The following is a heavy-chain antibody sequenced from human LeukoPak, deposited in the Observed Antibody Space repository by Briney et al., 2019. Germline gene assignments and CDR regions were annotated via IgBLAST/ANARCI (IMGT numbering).Heavy chain of an antibody. CDR1: GGSISSSNW. J-gene: IGHJ3*02. Sequence: SGTLSLTCAVSGGSISSSNWWSWVRQPPGKGLEWIGEIYHSGSTNYNPSLKSRVTISVDKSKNQFSLKLSSVTAADTAVYYCASVTKQLVQVLGAFDIWGQGTMVTVSS. D-gene: IGHD6-13*01. V-gene: IGHV4-4*02. CDR2: IYHSGST. CDR3: ASVTKQLVQVLGAFDI.